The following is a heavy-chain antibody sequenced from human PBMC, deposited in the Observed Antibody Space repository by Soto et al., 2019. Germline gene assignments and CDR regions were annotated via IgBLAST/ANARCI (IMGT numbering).Heavy chain of an antibody. J-gene: IGHJ3*02. V-gene: IGHV1-69*06. CDR2: TIPVFNTA. CDR1: GGTLSDHG. D-gene: IGHD3-10*01. Sequence: QVQLEQSGAEVKKPGSSVKVSCKASGGTLSDHGVAWLRQAPGQGLEWMGGTIPVFNTAKYAQKFQGRVTVTSDKFTNIAYMELGSLRSEDTAFCFFARGVYGSGNYYTGPSGFDIWGQGTVVIVSS. CDR3: ARGVYGSGNYYTGPSGFDI.